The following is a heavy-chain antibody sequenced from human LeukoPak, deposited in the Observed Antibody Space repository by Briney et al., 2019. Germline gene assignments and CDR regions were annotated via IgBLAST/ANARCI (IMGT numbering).Heavy chain of an antibody. CDR3: GKTDIYFNPIDY. V-gene: IGHV4-4*02. Sequence: PSETLSLTCAVFGVSISSSEWWIWVRQPPGQGLEWIGEIHRAGRTRYNPSLKSRVTISMDYSKNQFSLNVSSVTAADTAIYYCGKTDIYFNPIDYWGPGSLVTVSS. D-gene: IGHD3-9*01. J-gene: IGHJ4*02. CDR2: IHRAGRT. CDR1: GVSISSSEW.